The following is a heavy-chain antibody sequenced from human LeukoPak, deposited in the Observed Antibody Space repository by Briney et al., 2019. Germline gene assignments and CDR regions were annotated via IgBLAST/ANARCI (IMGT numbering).Heavy chain of an antibody. Sequence: SETLSLTCAVYGGTFSGYYWSWIRQPPGKGLEWIGEINHSGSTNYNPSLKSRVTISVDTSKNQFSLKLSSVTAADTAVYYCVGCSSTSCYKNWFDPWGQGTLVTVSS. CDR3: VGCSSTSCYKNWFDP. V-gene: IGHV4-34*08. CDR2: INHSGST. CDR1: GGTFSGYY. D-gene: IGHD2-2*02. J-gene: IGHJ5*02.